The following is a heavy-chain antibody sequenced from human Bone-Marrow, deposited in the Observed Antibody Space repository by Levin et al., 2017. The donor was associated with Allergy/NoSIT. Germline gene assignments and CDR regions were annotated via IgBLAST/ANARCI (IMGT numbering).Heavy chain of an antibody. V-gene: IGHV4-38-2*01. CDR3: AKTLVYYSGDSCYFYFDY. CDR2: IYHSGST. D-gene: IGHD2-15*01. Sequence: SETLSLTCAVSGYSISSDYYWGWIRQPPGEGLEWIGIIYHSGSTYYNSLLESLTTLSEDTSKNQFLLKVTSVTAADTDVYYCAKTLVYYSGDSCYFYFDYWGRGTLVTVSS. CDR1: GYSISSDYY. J-gene: IGHJ4*02.